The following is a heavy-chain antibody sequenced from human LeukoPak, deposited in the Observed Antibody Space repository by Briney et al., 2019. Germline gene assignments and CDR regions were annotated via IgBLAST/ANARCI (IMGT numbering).Heavy chain of an antibody. Sequence: SETLSLTCTVSGGSISSYYWSWIRQPAGKGLEWIGRIYTSGGTNYNPSLKSRVTISVDTSKNQFSLKLSSVTAADTAVYYCASSAYDILTGYYTDHFDYWGQGTLVTVS. J-gene: IGHJ4*02. V-gene: IGHV4-4*07. CDR3: ASSAYDILTGYYTDHFDY. CDR1: GGSISSYY. CDR2: IYTSGGT. D-gene: IGHD3-9*01.